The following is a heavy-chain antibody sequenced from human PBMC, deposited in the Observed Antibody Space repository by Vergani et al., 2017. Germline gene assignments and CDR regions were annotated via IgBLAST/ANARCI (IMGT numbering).Heavy chain of an antibody. J-gene: IGHJ4*02. D-gene: IGHD3-3*01. CDR3: ARGHYDFWSGYPPLDY. CDR1: GGSISSYY. V-gene: IGHV4-59*01. Sequence: QVQLQQWGAGLLKPSETLSLTCTVSGGSISSYYWSWIRQPPGKGLEWIGYIYYSGSTNYNPSLKSRVTISVDTSKNQFSLKLSSVTAADTAVYYCARGHYDFWSGYPPLDYWGQGTLVTVSS. CDR2: IYYSGST.